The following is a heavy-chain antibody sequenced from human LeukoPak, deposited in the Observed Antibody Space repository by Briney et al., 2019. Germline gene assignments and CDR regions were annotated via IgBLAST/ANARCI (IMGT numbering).Heavy chain of an antibody. Sequence: PGGSLRLSCAASGFTFRNHSMDWVRQAPGKGLEWVAGVWYDGSNEDYADSVKGRFIISRDNSKNTLYLQMNSLRVEDTAIYYCARDGQNNSPYATDVWGQGTTVTVSS. CDR2: VWYDGSNE. V-gene: IGHV3-33*01. J-gene: IGHJ6*02. CDR3: ARDGQNNSPYATDV. D-gene: IGHD2-21*01. CDR1: GFTFRNHS.